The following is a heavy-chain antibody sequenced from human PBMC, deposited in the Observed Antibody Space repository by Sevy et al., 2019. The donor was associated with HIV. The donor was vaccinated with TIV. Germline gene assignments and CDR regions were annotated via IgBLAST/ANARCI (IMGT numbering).Heavy chain of an antibody. Sequence: SETLSLTCTVSGGSISSYYWSWIRQPPGKGLEWIGYIYYSGSTSYNPSLKSRVTISVDTSKNQFSLKLSSVTAADTAVYYCARHNKHYDFWSDLNWFDPWGQGTLVTVSS. CDR2: IYYSGST. CDR1: GGSISSYY. CDR3: ARHNKHYDFWSDLNWFDP. J-gene: IGHJ5*02. V-gene: IGHV4-59*08. D-gene: IGHD3-3*01.